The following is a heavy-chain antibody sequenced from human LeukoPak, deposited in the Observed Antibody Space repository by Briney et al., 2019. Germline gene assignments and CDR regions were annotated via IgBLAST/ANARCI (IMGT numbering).Heavy chain of an antibody. Sequence: GGSLRLSCAASGFTFSTYSMNWVRQAPGKGLEWISYISSLSGTINYADSVKGRFTISRDNSKNTLYLQMNSLRAEDTAVYYCAKHGDTTGTTWTFDSDYWGQGTLVTVSS. D-gene: IGHD1-1*01. CDR3: AKHGDTTGTTWTFDSDY. V-gene: IGHV3-48*01. J-gene: IGHJ4*02. CDR1: GFTFSTYS. CDR2: ISSLSGTI.